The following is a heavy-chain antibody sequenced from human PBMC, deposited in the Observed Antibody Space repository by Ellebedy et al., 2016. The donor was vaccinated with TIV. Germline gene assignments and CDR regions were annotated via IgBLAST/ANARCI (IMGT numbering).Heavy chain of an antibody. Sequence: MPSETLSLTCGVYGGSFRGNFWTWIRQPPGKGLEWIGELNHAGSTNFNPSLKSRVTLSVDTSQNHFSLKVTSVTDADTAIYYWARSPVPAARGVGWFEPWGQGTLVTVSS. J-gene: IGHJ5*02. CDR3: ARSPVPAARGVGWFEP. V-gene: IGHV4-34*01. CDR1: GGSFRGNF. D-gene: IGHD2-2*01. CDR2: LNHAGST.